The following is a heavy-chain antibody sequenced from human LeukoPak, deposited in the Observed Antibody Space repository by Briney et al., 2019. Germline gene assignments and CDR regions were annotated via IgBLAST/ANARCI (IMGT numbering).Heavy chain of an antibody. V-gene: IGHV1-18*01. CDR1: GYTFTSYG. CDR2: ISAYNGNT. CDR3: ARDRRIVGATTLEDYYYGMDV. D-gene: IGHD1-26*01. J-gene: IGHJ6*02. Sequence: ASVKVSCKASGYTFTSYGISWVRQAPGQGLEWMGWISAYNGNTNYAQKFQFRVTMTTDTSTSTAYMELRSLTSDDTAVYYCARDRRIVGATTLEDYYYGMDVWGQGTTVTVSS.